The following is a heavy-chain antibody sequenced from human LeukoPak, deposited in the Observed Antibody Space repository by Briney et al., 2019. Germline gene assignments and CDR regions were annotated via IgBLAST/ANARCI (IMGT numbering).Heavy chain of an antibody. J-gene: IGHJ4*02. CDR3: ARDNGDYGDYYSDY. CDR1: GYTFTGYY. V-gene: IGHV1-2*02. CDR2: INPNSGGT. D-gene: IGHD4-17*01. Sequence: ASVKVSCKASGYTFTGYYMHWVRQAPGQGLEWMGWINPNSGGTNYAQKFQGRVTMTRDTSISTAYMELSRLRPDDTAVYYCARDNGDYGDYYSDYWGQGTLVTVSS.